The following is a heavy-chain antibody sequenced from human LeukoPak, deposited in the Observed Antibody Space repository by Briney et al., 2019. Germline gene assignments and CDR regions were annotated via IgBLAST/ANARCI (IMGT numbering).Heavy chain of an antibody. Sequence: PSQTLSLTCTVSGGSISSGDYYWSWIRQPPGKGLEWIGYIYYSGSTYYSPSLKSRVTISVDTSKNQFSLKLSPVTAADTAVYYCARVPVDCSGGSCYGFDYWGQGTLVTVSS. CDR1: GGSISSGDYY. V-gene: IGHV4-30-4*01. D-gene: IGHD2-15*01. CDR3: ARVPVDCSGGSCYGFDY. CDR2: IYYSGST. J-gene: IGHJ4*02.